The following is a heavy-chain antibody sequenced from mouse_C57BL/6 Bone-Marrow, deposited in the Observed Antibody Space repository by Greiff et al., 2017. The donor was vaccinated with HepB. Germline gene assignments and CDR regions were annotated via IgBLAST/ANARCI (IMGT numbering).Heavy chain of an antibody. J-gene: IGHJ1*03. CDR3: ARFDGYYWYFDV. Sequence: EVHLVESGGGLVQPGESLKLSCESKEYEFPSHDMSWVRKTPEKRLELVAAINSDGGSTYYPDTMERRFIIARDNTKKTLYLQMSSLRSEDTALYYCARFDGYYWYFDVWGTGTTVTVSS. CDR1: EYEFPSHD. V-gene: IGHV5-2*01. D-gene: IGHD2-3*01. CDR2: INSDGGST.